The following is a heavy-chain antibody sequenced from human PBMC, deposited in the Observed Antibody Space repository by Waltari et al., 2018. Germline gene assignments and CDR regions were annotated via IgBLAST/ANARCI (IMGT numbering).Heavy chain of an antibody. J-gene: IGHJ2*01. CDR1: GGSISSSRYY. Sequence: QLQLQESGPGLVKPSATLSLTCTVSGGSISSSRYYWGWLRQPPGKGLEWIGSIYYSGSTYYNPSLKSRVTISVDTSKNQFSLKLSSVTAADTAVYYCARLFGDYWYFDLWGRGTLVTVSS. CDR2: IYYSGST. V-gene: IGHV4-39*01. D-gene: IGHD2-21*01. CDR3: ARLFGDYWYFDL.